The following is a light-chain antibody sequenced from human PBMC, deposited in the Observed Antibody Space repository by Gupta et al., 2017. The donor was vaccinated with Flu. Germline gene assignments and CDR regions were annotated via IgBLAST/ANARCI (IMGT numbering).Light chain of an antibody. J-gene: IGLJ1*01. Sequence: SDVGGYNYVSWYQQHPGKAPKLMIYDVSNRPSGVSNRFSGSKSGNTASLTISGLQAEDEADYYCNSYTSSSTLPYVFGTGTKVTVL. CDR3: NSYTSSSTLPYV. CDR2: DVS. CDR1: SDVGGYNY. V-gene: IGLV2-14*04.